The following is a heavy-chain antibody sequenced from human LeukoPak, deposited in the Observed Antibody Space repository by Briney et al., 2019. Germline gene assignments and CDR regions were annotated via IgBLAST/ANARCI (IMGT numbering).Heavy chain of an antibody. J-gene: IGHJ4*02. CDR1: GGSISGSY. CDR2: MYNGGST. D-gene: IGHD4-17*01. CDR3: ARGIESYGDYGY. Sequence: SETLSLTCTVSGGSISGSYWRWLRQPPGKGLEWIAYMYNGGSTNYNPSLKSRVTISIDASKNQFSLKLSSLTAADTAVYYCARGIESYGDYGYWGQGILVTVSS. V-gene: IGHV4-59*01.